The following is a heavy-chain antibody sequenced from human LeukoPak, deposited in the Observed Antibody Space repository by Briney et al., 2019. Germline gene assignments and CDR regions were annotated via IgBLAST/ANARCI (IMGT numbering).Heavy chain of an antibody. V-gene: IGHV4-34*01. J-gene: IGHJ2*01. CDR2: INHSGGT. CDR1: GGSFSGYY. D-gene: IGHD2-15*01. Sequence: SETLSLTCAVYGGSFSGYYWSWIRQPPGKGLEWIGEINHSGGTNYNPSLKSRVTISVDTSKNQFSLKLSSVTAADTAVYYCARGLSGGWYFDLWGRGTLVTVSS. CDR3: ARGLSGGWYFDL.